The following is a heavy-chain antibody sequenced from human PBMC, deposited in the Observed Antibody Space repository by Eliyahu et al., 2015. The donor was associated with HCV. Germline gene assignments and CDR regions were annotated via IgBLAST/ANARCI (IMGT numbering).Heavy chain of an antibody. J-gene: IGHJ4*02. CDR2: IYWDDDK. CDR3: AHMPWDNYDSSGYFDY. Sequence: QITLKESGPTLVKPTQTLTLTCTFSGFSLSTSAVGVGWIRQPPGKALEWLALIYWDDDKSYSPSLKSRLTITKDTSKNQVVLTMTNMDPVDTATYYCAHMPWDNYDSSGYFDYWGQGTLVTVSS. V-gene: IGHV2-5*02. CDR1: GFSLSTSAVG. D-gene: IGHD3-22*01.